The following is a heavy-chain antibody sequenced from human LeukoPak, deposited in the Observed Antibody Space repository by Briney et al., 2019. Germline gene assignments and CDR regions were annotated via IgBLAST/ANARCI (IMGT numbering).Heavy chain of an antibody. CDR3: AKDLHDYGNYVGWFDS. Sequence: PGGSLRLSFAASGFTFSSYAMSWVRQAPGKGLEWVSAISGSGGSTYYADSVKGRFTISRDNSKNTLHLQMNSLRAEDTAVYYCAKDLHDYGNYVGWFDSWGQGTLVTVSS. D-gene: IGHD4-11*01. J-gene: IGHJ5*01. CDR2: ISGSGGST. CDR1: GFTFSSYA. V-gene: IGHV3-23*01.